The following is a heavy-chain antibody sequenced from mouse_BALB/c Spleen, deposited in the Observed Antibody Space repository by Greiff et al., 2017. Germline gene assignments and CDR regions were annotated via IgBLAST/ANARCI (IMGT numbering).Heavy chain of an antibody. J-gene: IGHJ1*01. CDR2: IYPGDGDT. Sequence: VQLVESGAELARPGASVKLSCKASGYTFTSYWMQWVKQRPGQGLEWIGAIYPGDGDTRYTQKFKGKATLTADKSSSTAYMQLSSLASEDSAVYYCAREYFDVWGAGTTVTVSS. CDR1: GYTFTSYW. CDR3: AREYFDV. V-gene: IGHV1-87*01.